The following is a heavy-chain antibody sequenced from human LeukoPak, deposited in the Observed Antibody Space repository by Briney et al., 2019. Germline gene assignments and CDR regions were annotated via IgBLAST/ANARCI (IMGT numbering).Heavy chain of an antibody. CDR2: LNQDGSVQ. CDR1: GFTFSHYW. Sequence: GGSLRLSCEASGFTFSHYWMTWYRQAPGKGLEWVANLNQDGSVQAYGDSVRGRFTISRDNAKNSVYIQMSRLRVEDTAMYYCARDHNVADVWGQGTMVTVSS. D-gene: IGHD2-8*01. V-gene: IGHV3-7*01. CDR3: ARDHNVADV. J-gene: IGHJ3*01.